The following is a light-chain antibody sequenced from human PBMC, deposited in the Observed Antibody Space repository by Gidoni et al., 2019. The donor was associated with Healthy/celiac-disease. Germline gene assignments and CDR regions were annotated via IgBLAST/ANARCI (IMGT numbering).Light chain of an antibody. Sequence: DIVMTQSPDALAVSLGERATINCKSSQSVLYSSNNKNYLAWYQQKPGQPPKLLIYWASTRASVVPDRFSGSGSGTDFTLTISSLQAEDVAVYYCQQYYSTPPMYTFGQGTKLEIK. CDR2: WAS. J-gene: IGKJ2*01. CDR1: QSVLYSSNNKNY. V-gene: IGKV4-1*01. CDR3: QQYYSTPPMYT.